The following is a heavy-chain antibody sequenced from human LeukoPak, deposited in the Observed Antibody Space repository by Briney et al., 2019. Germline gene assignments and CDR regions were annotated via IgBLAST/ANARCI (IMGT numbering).Heavy chain of an antibody. V-gene: IGHV1-69*13. CDR3: ARPQLAAAGTGFDP. CDR2: IIPIFGTA. Sequence: GASVKVSCKASGGTFSSYAISWVRQAPGQGLEWMGGIIPIFGTANYAQKFQGRVTITADESTSTAYMELSSLRSEDTAVYYCARPQLAAAGTGFDPWGQGTLVTVSS. CDR1: GGTFSSYA. J-gene: IGHJ5*02. D-gene: IGHD6-13*01.